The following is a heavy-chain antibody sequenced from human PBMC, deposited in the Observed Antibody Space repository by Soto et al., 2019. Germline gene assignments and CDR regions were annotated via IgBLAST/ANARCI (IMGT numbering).Heavy chain of an antibody. Sequence: PVGSLRLSCAASGFTFRTYEMNWVRQAPGKGLEWISYINSIDNTTSYADSVKGRFTISRDNAKNSLYLQMNSLRAEDTAVYYCAREAIEAAGPQFDCWGQGTLVTVSS. J-gene: IGHJ4*02. V-gene: IGHV3-48*03. CDR1: GFTFRTYE. CDR3: AREAIEAAGPQFDC. CDR2: INSIDNTT. D-gene: IGHD6-25*01.